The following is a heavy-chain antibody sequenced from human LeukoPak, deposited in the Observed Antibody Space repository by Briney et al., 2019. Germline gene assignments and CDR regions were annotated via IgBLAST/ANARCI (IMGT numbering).Heavy chain of an antibody. Sequence: SETLTLTCAVYGGSFSGYYLSWIRQPPGKGLEWVGEINHSGSTNYNPSLKSRVTISVATSKNQFSLKLSSVTAADTAVYYCARGSLGAGTMVRGVLDYWGQGTLVTVSS. V-gene: IGHV4-34*01. CDR3: ARGSLGAGTMVRGVLDY. D-gene: IGHD3-10*01. CDR1: GGSFSGYY. J-gene: IGHJ4*02. CDR2: INHSGST.